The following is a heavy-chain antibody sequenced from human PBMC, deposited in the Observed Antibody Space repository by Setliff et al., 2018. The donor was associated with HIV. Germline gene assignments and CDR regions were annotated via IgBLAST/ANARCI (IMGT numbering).Heavy chain of an antibody. Sequence: ASVKVSCKASGYTFTSYAMHWVRQAPGQRLEWMGWINAGNGNTKYSQKFQGRVTFTADESTSTAYMELRSLTSDDTAVYYCARGYCGGGICYSPNWLDPWGQGTLVTVS. D-gene: IGHD2-15*01. CDR3: ARGYCGGGICYSPNWLDP. CDR2: INAGNGNT. J-gene: IGHJ5*02. V-gene: IGHV1-3*01. CDR1: GYTFTSYA.